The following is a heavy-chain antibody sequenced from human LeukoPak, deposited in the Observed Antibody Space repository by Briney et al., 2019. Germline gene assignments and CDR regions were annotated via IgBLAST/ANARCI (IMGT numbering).Heavy chain of an antibody. D-gene: IGHD6-19*01. Sequence: GGSLRLSCAASGYTFSRYSMNWVRQATGKGLEWVSYISSSRSTIYYADSVKGRFTISRDNAKNSLYLQMNSLRAEDTAVYYCARGAVAGTRDGDYYYYYGMDVWGQGTTVTVSS. V-gene: IGHV3-48*04. CDR2: ISSSRSTI. CDR3: ARGAVAGTRDGDYYYYYGMDV. J-gene: IGHJ6*02. CDR1: GYTFSRYS.